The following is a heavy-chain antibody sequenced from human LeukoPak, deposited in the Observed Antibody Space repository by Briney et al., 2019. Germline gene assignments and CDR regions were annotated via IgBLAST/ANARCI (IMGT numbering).Heavy chain of an antibody. V-gene: IGHV4-34*01. Sequence: SETLSLTRAVYGGSFSGYYWSWIRQPPGKGLEWIGEISHSGSTNYNPSLKSRVTISVDTSKNQFSLKLSSVTAADTAVYYCARDQITMVRGVSRYYYYYYGMDVWGKGTTVTVSS. CDR1: GGSFSGYY. J-gene: IGHJ6*04. CDR3: ARDQITMVRGVSRYYYYYYGMDV. D-gene: IGHD3-10*01. CDR2: ISHSGST.